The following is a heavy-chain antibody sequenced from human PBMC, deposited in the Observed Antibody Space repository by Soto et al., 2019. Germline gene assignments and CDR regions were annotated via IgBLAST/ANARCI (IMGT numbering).Heavy chain of an antibody. CDR2: ISSSGSFK. CDR1: GFSFSSDS. V-gene: IGHV3-21*01. J-gene: IGHJ4*02. D-gene: IGHD1-7*01. Sequence: EVQLVESGGGLAKPGGSLRLSCAASGFSFSSDSMGWVRQAPGKGLEWVSSISSSGSFKNYADSVKGRFTISRDNAKNSLYLLLSGLKEEDTAVYYCARDPPTGTTLEWADSWGQGTLVTVSS. CDR3: ARDPPTGTTLEWADS.